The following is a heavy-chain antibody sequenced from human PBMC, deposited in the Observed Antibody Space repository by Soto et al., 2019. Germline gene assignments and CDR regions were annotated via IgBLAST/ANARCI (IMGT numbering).Heavy chain of an antibody. CDR3: ARDVKYSSGWYYFDY. J-gene: IGHJ4*02. Sequence: ASVKVSCKASGYTFTSYGINWVRQAPGQGLEWMGWISAYNGNTNYAQKLQGRVTMTTDTSTSTAYMELRSLRSDDTAVYYCARDVKYSSGWYYFDYWGQGTLVTVSS. CDR1: GYTFTSYG. D-gene: IGHD6-19*01. V-gene: IGHV1-18*01. CDR2: ISAYNGNT.